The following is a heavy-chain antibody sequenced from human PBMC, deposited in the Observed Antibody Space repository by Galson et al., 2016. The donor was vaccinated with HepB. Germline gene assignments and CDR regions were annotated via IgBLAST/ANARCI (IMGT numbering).Heavy chain of an antibody. D-gene: IGHD3-9*01. CDR2: ISSSGGTI. Sequence: SLRLSCAASGFIFGDYYMNWIRQAPGKGLEWISFISSSGGTIKYTDSVKGRFSVSRDNARNSLYLQMESLRTDDTAVYYCARDNYDSMTGYYGAGMDVWGQGTTVTVAS. V-gene: IGHV3-11*04. J-gene: IGHJ6*02. CDR1: GFIFGDYY. CDR3: ARDNYDSMTGYYGAGMDV.